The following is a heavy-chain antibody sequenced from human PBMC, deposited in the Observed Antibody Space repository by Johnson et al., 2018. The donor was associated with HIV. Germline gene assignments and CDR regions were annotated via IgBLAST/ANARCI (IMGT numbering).Heavy chain of an antibody. Sequence: VQLVESGGGLVQPGGSLRLSCAASGFTFSSYGMHWVRQAPGKGLEWVSLISWDGGSTYYADSVKGRFTISRDHGKNSLYLHMNSLRAEDTALYYCARDQVRGGGGDEVDVFDLWGQGTMVTVSS. D-gene: IGHD2-21*02. V-gene: IGHV3-43D*04. CDR1: GFTFSSYG. CDR2: ISWDGGST. CDR3: ARDQVRGGGGDEVDVFDL. J-gene: IGHJ3*01.